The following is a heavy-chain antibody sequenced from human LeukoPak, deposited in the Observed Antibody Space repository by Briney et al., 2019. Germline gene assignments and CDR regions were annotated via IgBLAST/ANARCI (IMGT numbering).Heavy chain of an antibody. J-gene: IGHJ6*03. Sequence: SETLSLTCTVSGGSISSGDYYWSWIRQPPGKGLEWIGYIYYSGSTYYNPSLKSRVTISVDTSENQFSLKLSSVTAADTAVYYCARARAGYCTNGVCLDYYYYYMDVWGKGTTVTVSS. CDR2: IYYSGST. CDR1: GGSISSGDYY. CDR3: ARARAGYCTNGVCLDYYYYYMDV. V-gene: IGHV4-30-4*08. D-gene: IGHD2-8*01.